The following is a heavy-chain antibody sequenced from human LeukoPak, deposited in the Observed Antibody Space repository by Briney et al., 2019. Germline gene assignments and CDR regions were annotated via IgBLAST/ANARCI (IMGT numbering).Heavy chain of an antibody. D-gene: IGHD3-16*01. V-gene: IGHV3-23*01. J-gene: IGHJ6*03. CDR2: ISGSGGST. CDR3: AKDTGLGKTGYYMDV. Sequence: GGSLRLSCAASGFTFSSYGMSWVRQAPGKGLEWVSAISGSGGSTYYADSVKGRFTISRDNSKNTLYLQMNSLRAEDTAVYYCAKDTGLGKTGYYMDVWGKGTTVTVSS. CDR1: GFTFSSYG.